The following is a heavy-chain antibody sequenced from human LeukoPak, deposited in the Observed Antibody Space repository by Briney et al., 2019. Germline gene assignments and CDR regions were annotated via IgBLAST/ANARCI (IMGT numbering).Heavy chain of an antibody. D-gene: IGHD3-22*01. CDR3: ARDSSGYLESFDY. CDR1: GGSISSYY. V-gene: IGHV4-59*01. J-gene: IGHJ4*02. CDR2: IYNTGGT. Sequence: SETLSLTCTVSGGSISSYYWTWIRQPPGKGLEWIGYIYNTGGTNYNPSLNSRVTISIDTSKNQFSLRLSSVTAADTAIYFCARDSSGYLESFDYWGQGTLVTVSS.